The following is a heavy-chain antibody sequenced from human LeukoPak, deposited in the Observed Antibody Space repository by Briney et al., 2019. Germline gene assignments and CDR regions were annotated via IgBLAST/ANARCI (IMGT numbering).Heavy chain of an antibody. CDR2: IYHSGNN. CDR1: GASMRTYY. V-gene: IGHV4-59*01. Sequence: SETLSLTCTVSGASMRTYYWAWIRQPPGKGLEWIGCIYHSGNNNYNPSMMSRVNISLETNEKQFSLHLKSVTAADTAIYYCARARDYGDYMDVWGKGTTVSVSS. J-gene: IGHJ6*03. D-gene: IGHD4-17*01. CDR3: ARARDYGDYMDV.